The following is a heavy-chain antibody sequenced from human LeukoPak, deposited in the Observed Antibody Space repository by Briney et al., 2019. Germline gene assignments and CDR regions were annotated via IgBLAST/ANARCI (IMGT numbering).Heavy chain of an antibody. V-gene: IGHV3-30*02. D-gene: IGHD3-3*01. J-gene: IGHJ5*02. Sequence: GSLRLSCAASGFTFSSYGMHWVRQAPGKGLEWVAFIRYDGSNKYYADSVKGRFTISRDNSKNTLYLQMNSLRAEDTAVYYCARDLPYYDFWSGYRNNWFDPWGQGTLVTVSS. CDR3: ARDLPYYDFWSGYRNNWFDP. CDR1: GFTFSSYG. CDR2: IRYDGSNK.